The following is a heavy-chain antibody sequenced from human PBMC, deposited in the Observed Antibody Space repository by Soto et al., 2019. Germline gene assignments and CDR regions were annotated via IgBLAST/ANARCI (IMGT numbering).Heavy chain of an antibody. V-gene: IGHV3-23*01. Sequence: DVQLLEAGGGLVQPGGSLRLSCEASEFMFSSYAISWVRQAPGKGLEWVSTISPTGDNTYYADSVKGRFTLSRANSKDTPALQMNSLATEDTAIYYCAKAKSLRAVRGSSFDYWGPGALVTVSS. CDR3: AKAKSLRAVRGSSFDY. CDR1: EFMFSSYA. CDR2: ISPTGDNT. D-gene: IGHD6-19*01. J-gene: IGHJ4*02.